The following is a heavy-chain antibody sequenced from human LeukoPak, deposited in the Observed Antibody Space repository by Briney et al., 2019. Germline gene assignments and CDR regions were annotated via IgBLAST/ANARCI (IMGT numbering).Heavy chain of an antibody. CDR1: GFTFSNYA. J-gene: IGHJ4*02. D-gene: IGHD2-2*01. CDR2: MSYDGSNK. CDR3: ARGPSSIFDY. V-gene: IGHV3-30-3*01. Sequence: GGSLRLSCAASGFTFSNYAINWVRQAPDKGLEWVAVMSYDGSNKYYSDSVKGRFTISRDNAKNSLYLQMNSLRAEDTAVYYCARGPSSIFDYWGQGTLVTVSS.